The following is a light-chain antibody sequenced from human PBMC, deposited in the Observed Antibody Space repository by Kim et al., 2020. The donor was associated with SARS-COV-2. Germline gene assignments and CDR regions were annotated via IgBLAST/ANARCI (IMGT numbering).Light chain of an antibody. J-gene: IGLJ2*01. CDR3: QAWDSGTVV. CDR1: KLGEKY. V-gene: IGLV3-1*01. CDR2: QDF. Sequence: SYELTQPPSVSVSPGQTVTLTCSGDKLGEKYSCWYQQRSGQSPILLIYQDFKRPSGIPARFSGSNFGNTATLTISGTQTVDEADYYCQAWDSGTVVFGGGTQLTVL.